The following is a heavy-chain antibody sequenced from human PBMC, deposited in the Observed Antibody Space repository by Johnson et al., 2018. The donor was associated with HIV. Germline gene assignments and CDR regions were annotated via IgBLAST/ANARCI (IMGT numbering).Heavy chain of an antibody. CDR2: IKCDGSEK. CDR1: GFTFSTYG. J-gene: IGHJ3*02. D-gene: IGHD2-8*01. CDR3: ASALCTWGAFDI. V-gene: IGHV3-33*01. Sequence: QVQLVESGGGVVQPGRSLRLSCAASGFTFSTYGMHWVRQAPGKGLEWVADIKCDGSEKYYVDSVKGRLTISRDNAKNSLYLQVNSLRAEDTAVYYCASALCTWGAFDIWGQGTMVTVSS.